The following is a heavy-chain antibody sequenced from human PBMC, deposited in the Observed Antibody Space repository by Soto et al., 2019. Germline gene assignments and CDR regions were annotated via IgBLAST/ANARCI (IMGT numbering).Heavy chain of an antibody. Sequence: GGSLRLSCAASGFTFSSYSMTWVRQVPGKGLEWVSYISSSGRTIYYAESVKGRFTISRDNAKNSLYLQMNSLRAEDTAVYYCARVVGGYCSGGSCYSNPHDAFDIWGQGTMVTVSS. CDR2: ISSSGRTI. J-gene: IGHJ3*02. CDR1: GFTFSSYS. V-gene: IGHV3-48*01. D-gene: IGHD2-15*01. CDR3: ARVVGGYCSGGSCYSNPHDAFDI.